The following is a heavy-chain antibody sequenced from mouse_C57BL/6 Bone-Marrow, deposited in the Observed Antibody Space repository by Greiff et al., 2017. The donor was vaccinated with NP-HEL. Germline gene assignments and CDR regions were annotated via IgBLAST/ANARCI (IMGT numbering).Heavy chain of an antibody. CDR1: GFTFSSYG. CDR3: ARPGGFAY. V-gene: IGHV5-6*01. CDR2: ISSGGSYT. J-gene: IGHJ3*01. Sequence: EVNLVESGGDLVKPGGSLKLSCAASGFTFSSYGMSWVRQTPDKRLEWVATISSGGSYTYYPDSVKGRFTISRDNAKNTLYLQMSSLKSEDTAMYYCARPGGFAYWGQGTLVTVSA.